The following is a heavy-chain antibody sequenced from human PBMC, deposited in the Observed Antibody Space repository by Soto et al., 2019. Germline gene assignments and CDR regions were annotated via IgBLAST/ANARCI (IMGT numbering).Heavy chain of an antibody. CDR2: TYYRSRWYN. CDR3: ASEFPYYVSSDSYLDY. CDR1: GDSVSGNSAA. Sequence: SQTLSLTCDISGDSVSGNSAAWNWIRQSPSRGLEWLGRTYYRSRWYNDYAVSVKSRITVTPDTSKNQFSLHLNSVTPEDTAVYYCASEFPYYVSSDSYLDYWGQGALVTVSS. V-gene: IGHV6-1*01. D-gene: IGHD3-16*01. J-gene: IGHJ4*02.